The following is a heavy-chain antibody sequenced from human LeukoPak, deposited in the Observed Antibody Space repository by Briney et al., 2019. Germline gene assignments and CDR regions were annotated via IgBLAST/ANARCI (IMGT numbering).Heavy chain of an antibody. CDR2: ISWNSGSI. CDR3: AKASQIAVATLYYFDY. Sequence: GRSLRLSCAASGFTFDDYAMHWVRQAPGKGLEWVSGISWNSGSIGYADSMKGRFTISRDNAKNSLYLQMNSLRAEDTALYYCAKASQIAVATLYYFDYWGQGTLVTVSS. J-gene: IGHJ4*02. D-gene: IGHD6-19*01. CDR1: GFTFDDYA. V-gene: IGHV3-9*01.